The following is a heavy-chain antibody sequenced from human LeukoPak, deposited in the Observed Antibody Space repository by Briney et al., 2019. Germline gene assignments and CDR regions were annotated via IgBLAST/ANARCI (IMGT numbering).Heavy chain of an antibody. J-gene: IGHJ3*02. Sequence: GGSLRLSCAAAGFTVSSNYTSRVRQAPGKGLEWVSVIYSGGSTYYADSVKGRFTISRDNSKNTLYLQMNSLRAEDTAVYYCARDYYYDSSGYPHDAFDIWGQGTMVTVSS. CDR1: GFTVSSNY. D-gene: IGHD3-22*01. CDR2: IYSGGST. V-gene: IGHV3-53*01. CDR3: ARDYYYDSSGYPHDAFDI.